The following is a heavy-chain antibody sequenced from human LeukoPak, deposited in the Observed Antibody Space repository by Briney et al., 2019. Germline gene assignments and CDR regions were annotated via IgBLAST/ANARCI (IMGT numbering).Heavy chain of an antibody. J-gene: IGHJ4*02. V-gene: IGHV1-2*06. CDR2: VNPNSGGT. D-gene: IGHD7-27*01. Sequence: GASVCLSCKASGYTLTGYYMRGVRQAPGGGVEFVGRVNPNSGGTHYAQKFQGRVTMTRDTSISTAYMELSRPRSDGTAVYYCARASTHWGCFDYWGQGTLVTVSS. CDR1: GYTLTGYY. CDR3: ARASTHWGCFDY.